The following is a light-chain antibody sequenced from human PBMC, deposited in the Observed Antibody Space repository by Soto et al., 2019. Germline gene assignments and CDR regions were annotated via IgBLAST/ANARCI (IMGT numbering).Light chain of an antibody. CDR3: QQYGNSRWT. V-gene: IGKV3-20*01. Sequence: EIVLTQYPGTLSLSPGERATLSCRASQSVSSSYLAWYQQNRGQAPRLLIYGASSRAPGIPDRFGGSGSGTDFTLTISRLEPEDFAVYYCQQYGNSRWTFGQGTKVEIK. CDR2: GAS. CDR1: QSVSSSY. J-gene: IGKJ1*01.